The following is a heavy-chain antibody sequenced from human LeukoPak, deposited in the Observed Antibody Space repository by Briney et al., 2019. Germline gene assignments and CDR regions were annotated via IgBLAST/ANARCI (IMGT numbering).Heavy chain of an antibody. CDR1: GGSLNTYY. V-gene: IGHV4-59*01. J-gene: IGHJ4*02. D-gene: IGHD5-24*01. CDR2: VYNSGNT. CDR3: TGGRGWLPDL. Sequence: PETLSLTCTVSGGSLNTYYWRWIRQSPGKGLEWIGYVYNSGNTNCTPSLKSRVTMSVDTSKNQISLKQSSSTAADTAVYYCTGGRGWLPDLWGQGTRVTV.